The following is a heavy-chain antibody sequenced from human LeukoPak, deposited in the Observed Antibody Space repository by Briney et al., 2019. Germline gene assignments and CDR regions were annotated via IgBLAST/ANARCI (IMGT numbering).Heavy chain of an antibody. V-gene: IGHV4-61*02. D-gene: IGHD3-10*01. CDR2: IYTSGST. J-gene: IGHJ5*02. Sequence: PSETLSLTCTVSGGSISSGSYYWSWIRQPAGKGLEWIGRIYTSGSTNYNPSLKSRVTISVDTSKNQFSLKLSSVTAADTAVYYCARDLGRYYGSGSYYASWFDPWGQGTLVTVSS. CDR3: ARDLGRYYGSGSYYASWFDP. CDR1: GGSISSGSYY.